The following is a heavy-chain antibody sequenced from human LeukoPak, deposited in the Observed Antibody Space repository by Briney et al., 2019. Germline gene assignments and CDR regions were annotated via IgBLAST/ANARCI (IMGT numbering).Heavy chain of an antibody. Sequence: SETLSLTCAVYGESFSGYYGSWIRQPPGKGLEWSGEINHSGSTNYNPSLKSRVTISVDTAKNQFSLKLSSVTAADTAVYYCARGRHRWVYATWFDPWGQGTLVTVSS. J-gene: IGHJ5*02. V-gene: IGHV4-34*01. D-gene: IGHD2-8*01. CDR2: INHSGST. CDR3: ARGRHRWVYATWFDP. CDR1: GESFSGYY.